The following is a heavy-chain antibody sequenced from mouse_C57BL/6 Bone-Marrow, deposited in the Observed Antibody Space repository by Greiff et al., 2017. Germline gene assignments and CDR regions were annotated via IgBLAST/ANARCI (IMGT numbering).Heavy chain of an antibody. CDR1: GYTFTSYG. Sequence: VQLQESGAELARPGASVKLSCKASGYTFTSYGISWVKQRTGQGLEWIGEIYPRSGNTYYNEKFKGKATLTADKSSSTAYMELRGLTSEDSAVYFCARSEYYGSNFAYWGQGTLVTVSA. D-gene: IGHD1-1*01. V-gene: IGHV1-81*01. CDR2: IYPRSGNT. CDR3: ARSEYYGSNFAY. J-gene: IGHJ3*01.